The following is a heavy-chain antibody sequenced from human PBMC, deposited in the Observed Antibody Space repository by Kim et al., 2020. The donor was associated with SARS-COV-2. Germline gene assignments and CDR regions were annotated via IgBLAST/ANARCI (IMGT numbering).Heavy chain of an antibody. V-gene: IGHV3-74*01. J-gene: IGHJ5*02. CDR3: AKSDWFDP. Sequence: DGGITGFAASVRGRFTISRDDAKNTVYLQMDSLRVEDTAVYYCAKSDWFDPWGQGTLVTVSS. CDR2: DGGIT.